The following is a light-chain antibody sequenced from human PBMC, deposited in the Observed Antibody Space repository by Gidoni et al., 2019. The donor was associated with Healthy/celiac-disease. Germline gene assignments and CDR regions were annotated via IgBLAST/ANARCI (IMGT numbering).Light chain of an antibody. CDR1: QGISNY. CDR3: QKYNSAPP. CDR2: AAS. V-gene: IGKV1-27*01. Sequence: DIQMTQSPSSLSASVGDRVTITCRASQGISNYLAWYQQKPGKVPKLLIYAASTLQSGVPSRFSGSGSGTDFTLTISSLQPEDVATYYCQKYNSAPPFXGXTKVXIK. J-gene: IGKJ4*01.